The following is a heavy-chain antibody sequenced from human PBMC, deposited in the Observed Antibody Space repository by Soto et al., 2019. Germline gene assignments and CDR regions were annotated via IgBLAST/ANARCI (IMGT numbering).Heavy chain of an antibody. CDR2: IYYSGST. D-gene: IGHD6-13*01. CDR1: GGSVSSGSYY. Sequence: SETLSLTCTVSGGSVSSGSYYWSWIRQPPGKGLEWIGYIYYSGSTNYNPSLKSRVTISVDTSKNQFSLKLSSVTAADTAVYYCARGRYSSSWYWFDPGGQGTLVTVSS. V-gene: IGHV4-61*01. J-gene: IGHJ5*02. CDR3: ARGRYSSSWYWFDP.